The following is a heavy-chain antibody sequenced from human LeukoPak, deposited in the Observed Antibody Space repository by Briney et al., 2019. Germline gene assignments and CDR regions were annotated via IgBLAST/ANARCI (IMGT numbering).Heavy chain of an antibody. CDR2: IHYSGST. D-gene: IGHD5-12*01. CDR1: GGSISSFY. V-gene: IGHV4-59*01. Sequence: SETLSLTCTVSGGSISSFYWSWIRQPPGKGLEWIGYIHYSGSTNYNTSLKSRVTISVDTSRNQFSLNLNSVTAADTAVYYCARDPGYGGIDYWGQGTLVTVSS. J-gene: IGHJ4*02. CDR3: ARDPGYGGIDY.